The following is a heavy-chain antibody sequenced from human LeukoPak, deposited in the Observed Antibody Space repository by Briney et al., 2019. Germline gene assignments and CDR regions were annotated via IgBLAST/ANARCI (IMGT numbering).Heavy chain of an antibody. CDR2: IKQDGSEK. Sequence: GGSLRLSCAASRFTFSSYWMSWVRQAPGKGLEWVANIKQDGSEKYYVDSVKGRFTISRDNAKNSLYLQMNSLRAEDTAVYYCAREFSDFWSGYYLDYWGQGTLVTVS. V-gene: IGHV3-7*01. D-gene: IGHD3-3*01. J-gene: IGHJ4*02. CDR3: AREFSDFWSGYYLDY. CDR1: RFTFSSYW.